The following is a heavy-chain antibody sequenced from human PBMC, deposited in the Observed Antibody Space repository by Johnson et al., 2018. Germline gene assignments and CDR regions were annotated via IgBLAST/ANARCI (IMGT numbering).Heavy chain of an antibody. Sequence: QVQLQESGPGLVKPSETXSLTCSVSGGSISSNIYYWVWIRQPPGKGLEWIGSIFYSGTTFYNPSLNSRVTMSVDTSKNRFSLTLNSMTAADTAMYYCARGMFYFDYWGQGALVTVSS. CDR2: IFYSGTT. CDR1: GGSISSNIYY. J-gene: IGHJ4*02. CDR3: ARGMFYFDY. D-gene: IGHD3-10*02. V-gene: IGHV4-39*07.